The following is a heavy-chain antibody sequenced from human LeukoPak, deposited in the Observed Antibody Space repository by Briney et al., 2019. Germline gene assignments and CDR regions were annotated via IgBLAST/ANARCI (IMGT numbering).Heavy chain of an antibody. CDR2: IYPGDSDT. J-gene: IGHJ4*02. V-gene: IGHV5-51*01. D-gene: IGHD2-21*01. CDR3: ARLIANRFDY. CDR1: GYSFSCYW. Sequence: GESLKISCKASGYSFSCYWIGWVRQMPGKGLEWMGIIYPGDSDTKYSPSFQGQVTISADKSITTAYLQWGSLKASDTAMYYCARLIANRFDYWGQGILVTVSS.